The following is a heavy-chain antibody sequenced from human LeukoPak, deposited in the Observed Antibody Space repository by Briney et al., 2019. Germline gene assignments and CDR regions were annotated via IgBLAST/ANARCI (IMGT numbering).Heavy chain of an antibody. Sequence: GGSLRLSCAASGFTFSSYRMNWVRQAPGKGLEWVSCISSSSSYIYYADSVKGRFTISRDNAKNSLYLQMNSLRAEDTAAYYCARDGRAVAGDFDYWGQGTLVTVSS. V-gene: IGHV3-21*01. D-gene: IGHD6-19*01. J-gene: IGHJ4*02. CDR1: GFTFSSYR. CDR3: ARDGRAVAGDFDY. CDR2: ISSSSSYI.